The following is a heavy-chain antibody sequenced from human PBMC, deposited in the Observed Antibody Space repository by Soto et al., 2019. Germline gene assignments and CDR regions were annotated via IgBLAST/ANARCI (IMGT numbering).Heavy chain of an antibody. CDR1: GGSISSGGYS. J-gene: IGHJ6*02. CDR3: AGSGVYHDSGMAV. D-gene: IGHD3-22*01. Sequence: QLQLQESGSGLVKPSQTLSLTCAVSGGSISSGGYSWSWIRQPPGKGLEWIGYIYHGGSTYYNPSLGSRFTVAVNATQNQYSRKLSSVPAANTAVYYWAGSGVYHDSGMAVWGQGTTGRVSS. V-gene: IGHV4-30-2*02. CDR2: IYHGGST.